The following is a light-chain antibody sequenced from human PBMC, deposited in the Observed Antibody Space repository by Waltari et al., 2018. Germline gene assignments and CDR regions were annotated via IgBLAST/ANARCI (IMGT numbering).Light chain of an antibody. CDR3: AAWDASLSGPV. Sequence: QSVLTQPPSASGTPGPRVTISCSGSTSNIGSNYVYWYQQLPGTAPKLLIYRNNQRPSGVPDRFSGSKSGTSASLAISGLRSEDEADYYCAAWDASLSGPVFGGGTKLTVL. V-gene: IGLV1-47*01. CDR1: TSNIGSNY. CDR2: RNN. J-gene: IGLJ2*01.